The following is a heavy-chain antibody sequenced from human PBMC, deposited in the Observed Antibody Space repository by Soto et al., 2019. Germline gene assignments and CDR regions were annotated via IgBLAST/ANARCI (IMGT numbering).Heavy chain of an antibody. J-gene: IGHJ4*02. CDR2: IRQDGSEK. V-gene: IGHV3-7*01. CDR1: GFTFSNYW. Sequence: EVQVVESGGGLVQPGGSLKLSCVASGFTFSNYWMSWVRQAPGKGLEWVANIRQDGSEKNFVDSVTGRFTISRDNAKNSVDLQMNSLRAEDTAVYYCATTQSFDYWGQGTLVTVSS. CDR3: ATTQSFDY.